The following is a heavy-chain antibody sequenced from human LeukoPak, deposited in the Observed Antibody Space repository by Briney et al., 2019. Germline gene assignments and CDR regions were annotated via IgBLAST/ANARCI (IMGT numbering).Heavy chain of an antibody. J-gene: IGHJ4*02. Sequence: GASVKVSCKASGGTFSSYAISWVRQAPGQGLEWMGGIIPIFGTANYAQKFQGRVTITADESTSTAYMELSRLRSDDTAVYYCAGGPYSSGWFDYWGQGTLVTVSS. CDR2: IIPIFGTA. V-gene: IGHV1-69*13. D-gene: IGHD6-19*01. CDR1: GGTFSSYA. CDR3: AGGPYSSGWFDY.